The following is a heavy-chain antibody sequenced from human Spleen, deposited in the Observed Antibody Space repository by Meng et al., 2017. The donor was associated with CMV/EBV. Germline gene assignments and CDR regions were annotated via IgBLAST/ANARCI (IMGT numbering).Heavy chain of an antibody. Sequence: GSLRLSCTVSGGSISSSSYYWDWIRQPPGKGLEWIGSIYYSGSTYYNPSLKSRVTISVDTSKNQFSLKLSSVTAADTAVYYCARDPYYDSSGYYLDHYWGQGTLVTVSS. V-gene: IGHV4-39*07. CDR2: IYYSGST. CDR1: GGSISSSSYY. J-gene: IGHJ4*02. CDR3: ARDPYYDSSGYYLDHY. D-gene: IGHD3-22*01.